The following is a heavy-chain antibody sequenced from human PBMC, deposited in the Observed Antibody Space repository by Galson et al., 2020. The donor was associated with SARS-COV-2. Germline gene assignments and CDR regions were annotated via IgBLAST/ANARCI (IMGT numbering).Heavy chain of an antibody. CDR2: IYTSGST. J-gene: IGHJ4*02. V-gene: IGHV4-61*09. CDR3: ARSASLDY. CDR1: GASITSGNYY. Sequence: SETLSLTCTVSGASITSGNYYWSWIRQPAGKGLEWIGHIYTSGSTNYNPSLKSRVTISVDTSKNQFSLKLNSVTAADTAVYYCARSASLDYWGQGTRVTVSS.